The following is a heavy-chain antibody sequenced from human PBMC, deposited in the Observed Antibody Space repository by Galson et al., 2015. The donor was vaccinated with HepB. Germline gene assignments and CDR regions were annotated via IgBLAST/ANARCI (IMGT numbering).Heavy chain of an antibody. CDR2: ISSSSSTI. CDR3: ARGPPYGDLSNYFDY. CDR1: GFTFSSYS. Sequence: SLRLSCAASGFTFSSYSMNWVRQAPGKGLEWVSYISSSSSTIYYADSVKGRFTISRDNAKNSLYLQMNSLRAEDTAVYYCARGPPYGDLSNYFDYWGQGTLVTVSS. V-gene: IGHV3-48*04. D-gene: IGHD4-17*01. J-gene: IGHJ4*02.